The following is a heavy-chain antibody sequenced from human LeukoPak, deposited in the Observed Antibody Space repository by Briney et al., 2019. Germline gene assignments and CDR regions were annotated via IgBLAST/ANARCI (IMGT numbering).Heavy chain of an antibody. D-gene: IGHD1-26*01. CDR2: IYRGDYI. CDR3: ASSESYFLRY. V-gene: IGHV3-53*01. Sequence: PGGSLRLSCAASGFTVSRNYMNWVRQAPGKGLEWVSVIYRGDYIYYADSVKGRFTISRDDSKNTVYLQMNNLRAEDTAIYYCASSESYFLRYWGQGTLVTVSS. CDR1: GFTVSRNY. J-gene: IGHJ4*02.